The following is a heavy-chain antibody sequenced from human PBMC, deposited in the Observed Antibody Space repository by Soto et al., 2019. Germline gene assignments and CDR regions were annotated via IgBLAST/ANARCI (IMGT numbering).Heavy chain of an antibody. Sequence: LRLSCAASGFTFSSYAMHWVRQAPGKGLEWVAVISYDGSNKYYADSVKGRFTISRDNSKNTLYLQMSSLRAEDTAVYYCARGCSGGSCYLLYYYYGMDVWGQGTTVTVSS. CDR1: GFTFSSYA. J-gene: IGHJ6*02. CDR2: ISYDGSNK. CDR3: ARGCSGGSCYLLYYYYGMDV. V-gene: IGHV3-30-3*01. D-gene: IGHD2-15*01.